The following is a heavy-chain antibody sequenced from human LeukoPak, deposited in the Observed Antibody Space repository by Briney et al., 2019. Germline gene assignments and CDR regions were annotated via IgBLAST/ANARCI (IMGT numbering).Heavy chain of an antibody. CDR1: GFTFTGYD. CDR3: ARGWISDSFDY. D-gene: IGHD5-12*01. CDR2: ISSSGSNI. J-gene: IGHJ4*02. V-gene: IGHV3-48*03. Sequence: GGSLRLSCAASGFTFTGYDMHWVRQAPGKGLEWVSYISSSGSNIYYADSVKGRFTISRDNAKNSLYLQMNSLRAEDTAVYYCARGWISDSFDYWGQGTLVTVSS.